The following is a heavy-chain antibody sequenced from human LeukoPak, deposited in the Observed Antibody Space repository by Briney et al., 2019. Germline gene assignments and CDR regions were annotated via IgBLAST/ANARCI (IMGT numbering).Heavy chain of an antibody. D-gene: IGHD5/OR15-5a*01. Sequence: ASETLSLTCTVSGGSISIFYWICVRQTPGEALECIVYIYSSGSTNYNPSLKSRVTMSVDTSNNRSSLKMNSATAADTAVYYCARGSTDSTWPGGYFDLWGRGTLVTVSS. V-gene: IGHV4-59*01. CDR2: IYSSGST. CDR1: GGSISIFY. CDR3: ARGSTDSTWPGGYFDL. J-gene: IGHJ2*01.